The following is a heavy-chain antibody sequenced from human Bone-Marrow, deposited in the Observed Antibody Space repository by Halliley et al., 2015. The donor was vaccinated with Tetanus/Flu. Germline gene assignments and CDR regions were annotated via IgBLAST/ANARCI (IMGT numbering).Heavy chain of an antibody. J-gene: IGHJ4*02. V-gene: IGHV5-51*03. D-gene: IGHD6-19*01. Sequence: VQLVQSGAEVTKPGESLKISCKGSGYTFTNYWIGWVRQMPGKGLEWMGIIYPGDSDTRYSPSFQGQGTISVDKSITAAYLQWSRLEASDTAMYYCARLTVADFKTFDYWGQGTLVTVSS. CDR2: IYPGDSDT. CDR1: GYTFTNYW. CDR3: ARLTVADFKTFDY.